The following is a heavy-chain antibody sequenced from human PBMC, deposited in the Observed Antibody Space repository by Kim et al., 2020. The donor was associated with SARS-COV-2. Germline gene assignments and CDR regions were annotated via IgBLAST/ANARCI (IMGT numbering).Heavy chain of an antibody. D-gene: IGHD2-21*01. J-gene: IGHJ3*02. CDR3: ARESVVSDAFDM. CDR1: GFTFSTHA. CDR2: ISYDGSNK. Sequence: GGSLRLSCAASGFTFSTHAVHWVRQAPGKVLEWVALISYDGSNKYYADSVRGRFTISRDNFNNTLSLQMNSLRAADTAIFYFARESVVSDAFDMLGQGT. V-gene: IGHV3-30*04.